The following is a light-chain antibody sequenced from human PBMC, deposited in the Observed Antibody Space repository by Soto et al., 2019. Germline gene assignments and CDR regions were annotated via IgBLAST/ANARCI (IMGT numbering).Light chain of an antibody. J-gene: IGKJ1*01. CDR3: QQYNNWWT. CDR2: GAS. CDR1: QSVSSN. Sequence: EIVMTQSPATLSVSPGERATLSCRASQSVSSNLAWYQQKPGQVPRLLIYGASTRATGIPARFSGSGSGTEFTLTISSLQSEDFAVYYCQQYNNWWTFGQGTNVELK. V-gene: IGKV3-15*01.